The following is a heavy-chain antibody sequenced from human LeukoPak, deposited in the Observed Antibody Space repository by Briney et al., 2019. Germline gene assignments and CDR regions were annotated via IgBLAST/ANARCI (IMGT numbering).Heavy chain of an antibody. CDR3: AKRGGSYYDFDY. V-gene: IGHV3-23*01. CDR2: ISGSGGST. CDR1: GFSFSSYA. Sequence: GGSLRLSCATSGFSFSSYAMTWVRQAPGKGLEWVSAISGSGGSTYYADSVKGRFTISRDNSKNTLYLQMNSLRAEDTAVYYCAKRGGSYYDFDYWGQGTLVTVSS. J-gene: IGHJ4*02. D-gene: IGHD1-26*01.